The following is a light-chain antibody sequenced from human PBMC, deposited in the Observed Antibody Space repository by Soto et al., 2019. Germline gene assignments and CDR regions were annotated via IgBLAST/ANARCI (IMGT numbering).Light chain of an antibody. CDR3: LLDYAYFWA. CDR1: QGIRSA. J-gene: IGKJ1*01. Sequence: AIQLTQSPSSLSASVGDRVTITCRASQGIRSALGWYRQKPGKVPKLLIYAASTLQSGVPSRFSGSGFGTDFTLTINSLQPEDFATYYCLLDYAYFWAFGQGTKVDIK. CDR2: AAS. V-gene: IGKV1-6*01.